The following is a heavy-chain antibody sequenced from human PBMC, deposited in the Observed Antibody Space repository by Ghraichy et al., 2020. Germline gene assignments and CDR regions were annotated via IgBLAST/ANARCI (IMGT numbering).Heavy chain of an antibody. D-gene: IGHD2-2*01. CDR1: GFDFNSHA. J-gene: IGHJ3*01. V-gene: IGHV3-30-3*01. CDR3: APPKFCSTITCQDAFDF. Sequence: GGSLRLSCVASGFDFNSHAMHWVRQAPGKGLEWVAAISNDEHNKFYADSVEGRFPISRDNSKSTLYLQLNSLRPEDTAIYYCAPPKFCSTITCQDAFDFWGQGTKVTVSS. CDR2: ISNDEHNK.